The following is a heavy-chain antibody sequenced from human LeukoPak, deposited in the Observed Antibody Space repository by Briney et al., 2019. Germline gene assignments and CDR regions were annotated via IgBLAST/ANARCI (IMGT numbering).Heavy chain of an antibody. Sequence: QSGGSLRLSCATSGFTFGSYWMTWVRQPPGKGLEWVANIKQDGSEKNYVDSVKGRFTISRDNSKNSLYLQMNSLRAEDTAVYYCARDRALARPWAIWDYWGQGTLVTVSS. D-gene: IGHD3-3*01. CDR3: ARDRALARPWAIWDY. J-gene: IGHJ4*02. V-gene: IGHV3-7*03. CDR1: GFTFGSYW. CDR2: IKQDGSEK.